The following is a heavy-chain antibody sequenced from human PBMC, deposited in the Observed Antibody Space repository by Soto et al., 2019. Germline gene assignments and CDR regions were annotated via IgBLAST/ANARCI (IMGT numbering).Heavy chain of an antibody. J-gene: IGHJ4*02. V-gene: IGHV3-30-3*01. Sequence: QVQLVESGGGVVQPGRSLRLSCAASGFTFSSYAMHWVRQAPGKGLEWVAVISYDGSNKYYADSVKGRFTISSDNSKNTLYLQMNSLRAEDTAVYDCARGQHYDILTGYDSPHCDYWGQGTLVTVAS. CDR3: ARGQHYDILTGYDSPHCDY. CDR2: ISYDGSNK. D-gene: IGHD3-9*01. CDR1: GFTFSSYA.